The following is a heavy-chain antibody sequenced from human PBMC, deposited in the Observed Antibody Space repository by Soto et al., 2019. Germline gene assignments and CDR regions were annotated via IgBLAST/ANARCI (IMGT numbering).Heavy chain of an antibody. CDR2: IWYDGSNK. V-gene: IGHV3-33*01. Sequence: QVQLVESGGGVVQPGRSLRLSCAASGFTFSSYGMHWVRQAPGKGLEWVAVIWYDGSNKYYADSVKGRFTISRDNFKNTLYLQMNSLRADDRDVYYCARDFDYCDYIFLRVGPSDYWGQGTLVTVSS. CDR3: ARDFDYCDYIFLRVGPSDY. D-gene: IGHD4-17*01. J-gene: IGHJ4*02. CDR1: GFTFSSYG.